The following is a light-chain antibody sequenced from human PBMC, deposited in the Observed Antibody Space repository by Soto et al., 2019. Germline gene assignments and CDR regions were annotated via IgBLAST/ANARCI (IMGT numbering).Light chain of an antibody. CDR2: GAS. CDR1: QSVSDY. CDR3: QQYNSWPLT. Sequence: ETVLTQSPARLSLSPGERATLSCRAGQSVSDYLAWYQQKPGQPPRLLFFGASNRVTGVPARFSAGGSGTDFTLIISNLEPEDFAVYYCQQYNSWPLTFGPGTKVDIK. J-gene: IGKJ3*01. V-gene: IGKV3-11*01.